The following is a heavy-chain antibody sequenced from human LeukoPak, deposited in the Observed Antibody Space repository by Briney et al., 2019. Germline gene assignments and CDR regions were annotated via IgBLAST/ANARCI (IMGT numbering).Heavy chain of an antibody. CDR2: IHSSGST. CDR3: ARDGPYSGSYERAFDI. D-gene: IGHD1-26*01. J-gene: IGHJ3*02. Sequence: SSDTLSLTCTVSGGSISSTSYYWNWIRPPGGKGLEWIGRIHSSGSTNYNPSLKSRVTISVDTSKNQFSLKLTSVTAADTAVYYCARDGPYSGSYERAFDIWGQGTMVTVSS. V-gene: IGHV4-61*02. CDR1: GGSISSTSYY.